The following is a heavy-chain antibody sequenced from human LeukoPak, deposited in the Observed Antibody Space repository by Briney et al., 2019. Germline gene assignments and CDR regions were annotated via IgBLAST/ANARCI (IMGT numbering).Heavy chain of an antibody. CDR3: ARGTGITDGRILYDAFDI. V-gene: IGHV6-1*01. CDR2: TYYRSKWYN. Sequence: SQTLSLTCAISGDSVSSNSAAWNWIRQSPSRGLEWLGRTYYRSKWYNDYAVSVKSRITINPDTSKNQFSLQLNSVTPEDTAVYCCARGTGITDGRILYDAFDIWGQGTMVTVSS. CDR1: GDSVSSNSAA. J-gene: IGHJ3*02. D-gene: IGHD6-13*01.